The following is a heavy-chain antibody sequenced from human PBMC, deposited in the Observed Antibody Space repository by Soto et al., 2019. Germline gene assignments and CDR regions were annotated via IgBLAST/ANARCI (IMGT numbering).Heavy chain of an antibody. CDR1: GYSFTSYA. D-gene: IGHD3-22*01. CDR3: ARDGSITMIVVVDAWFDP. J-gene: IGHJ5*02. V-gene: IGHV1-18*01. CDR2: ISAYNGNT. Sequence: ASVKVSCKASGYSFTSYAIHWMRQAPGQRLEWMGWISAYNGNTNYAQKLQGRVTMTTDTSTSTAYMELRSLRSDDTAVYYCARDGSITMIVVVDAWFDPWGQGTLVTVSS.